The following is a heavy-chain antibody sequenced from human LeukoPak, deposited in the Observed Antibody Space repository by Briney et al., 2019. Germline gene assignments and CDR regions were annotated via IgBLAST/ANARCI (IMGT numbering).Heavy chain of an antibody. CDR2: MNPNSGNT. Sequence: GASVKVSCKASGYTFTSYGISWVRQATGQGLEWMGWMNPNSGNTGYVENFQGRVTMTRNTSISTAYMELSSLRSEDTAVYFCARGRTRLRYFDYWGQGTLVTVSS. CDR3: ARGRTRLRYFDY. V-gene: IGHV1-8*02. CDR1: GYTFTSYG. J-gene: IGHJ4*02. D-gene: IGHD3-16*01.